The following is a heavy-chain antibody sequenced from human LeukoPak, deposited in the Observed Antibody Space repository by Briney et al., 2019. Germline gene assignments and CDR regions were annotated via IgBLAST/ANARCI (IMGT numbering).Heavy chain of an antibody. D-gene: IGHD6-13*01. CDR2: IIPIFGTA. J-gene: IGHJ4*02. Sequence: SVKVSCKASGGTFSNYAISWVRQAPGQGLEWMGRIIPIFGTANYAQKFQGRVTITTDESTSTAYMELSSLRSEDTAVYYYARGAAWAAAGTNWGQGTLVTVSS. CDR1: GGTFSNYA. V-gene: IGHV1-69*05. CDR3: ARGAAWAAAGTN.